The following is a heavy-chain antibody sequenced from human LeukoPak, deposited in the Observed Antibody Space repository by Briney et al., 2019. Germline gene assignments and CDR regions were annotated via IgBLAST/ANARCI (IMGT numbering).Heavy chain of an antibody. CDR1: GGTFSSYA. J-gene: IGHJ6*03. CDR3: ASCGYSYGSYYYYYMDV. D-gene: IGHD5-18*01. CDR2: IIPIFGTA. Sequence: GASVKVSCKASGGTFSSYAISWVRQAPGQGLEWMGGIIPIFGTANYAQKFQGRVTITADKSTSTAYMELSSLRSEDTAVYYCASCGYSYGSYYYYYMDVWGKGTTVTVSS. V-gene: IGHV1-69*06.